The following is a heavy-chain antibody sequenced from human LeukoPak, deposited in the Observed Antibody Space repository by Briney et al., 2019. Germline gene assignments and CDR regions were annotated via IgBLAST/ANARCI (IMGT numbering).Heavy chain of an antibody. D-gene: IGHD3-10*02. Sequence: GGSLRLSCAASGFTFSSYGMHWVRQAPGQGLEWVAVISYDGSNKYYADSVKGRVTISRDNSKNTLYLQMNSLRAKDPAVYYCAELGITMIGGVWGKGTTVTISS. J-gene: IGHJ6*04. CDR1: GFTFSSYG. V-gene: IGHV3-30*18. CDR2: ISYDGSNK. CDR3: AELGITMIGGV.